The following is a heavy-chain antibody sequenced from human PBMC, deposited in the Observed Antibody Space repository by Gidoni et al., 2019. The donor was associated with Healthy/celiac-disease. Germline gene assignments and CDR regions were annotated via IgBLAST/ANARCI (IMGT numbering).Heavy chain of an antibody. D-gene: IGHD1-26*01. Sequence: QVQLQLSGPGLVKPAPTLSITCAISGDSAPCHSYAWNWIRQSPSRGLEWQGRTYYRSNWYNEYAVSVKSRITINPDTSKNQFALQLKSVTPKDTAVYYCAREWAARHDYYGMDVWGQGTTVTVSS. CDR2: TYYRSNWYN. CDR3: AREWAARHDYYGMDV. V-gene: IGHV6-1*01. J-gene: IGHJ6*02. CDR1: GDSAPCHSYA.